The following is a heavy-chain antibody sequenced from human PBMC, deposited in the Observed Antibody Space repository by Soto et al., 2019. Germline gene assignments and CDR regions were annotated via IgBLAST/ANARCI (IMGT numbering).Heavy chain of an antibody. V-gene: IGHV3-9*01. Sequence: EVQLVESGGGLVQPGRSLRLSCVGSGFSFDDYAMQWVRQVPGKGLEWVSGISWNSDNIGYADSVRDRFTISRDNGKNSLYLQMDSLRPEDTAVYYCAKDRTVATYYYGLDVWGRGTKVTVSS. J-gene: IGHJ6*02. CDR1: GFSFDDYA. D-gene: IGHD5-12*01. CDR3: AKDRTVATYYYGLDV. CDR2: ISWNSDNI.